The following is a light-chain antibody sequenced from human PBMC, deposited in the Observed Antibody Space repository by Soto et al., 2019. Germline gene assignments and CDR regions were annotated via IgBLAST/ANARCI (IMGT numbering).Light chain of an antibody. J-gene: IGKJ1*01. V-gene: IGKV1-39*01. CDR3: QQAYGAPPT. CDR2: AAS. Sequence: DIQMTQSPSSLSASVGDRVTITCRASQSISSYLNWYQQKPGKAPKLLIYAASRLQIGVPSRFSGSGSGTDFTLTISSLQPEDFATYYCQQAYGAPPTFGQGTKV. CDR1: QSISSY.